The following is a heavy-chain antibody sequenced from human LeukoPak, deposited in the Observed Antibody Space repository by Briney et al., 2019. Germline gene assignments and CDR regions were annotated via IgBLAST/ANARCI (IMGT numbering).Heavy chain of an antibody. J-gene: IGHJ3*02. CDR1: GGSISSGSYY. V-gene: IGHV4-39*07. CDR2: IYYSGST. CDR3: ARVTRISSGWYKDAFDI. D-gene: IGHD6-19*01. Sequence: PSETLSLTCTVSGGSISSGSYYWSWIRQPPGKGLEWIGSIYYSGSTYYNPSLKSRVTISVDTSKNQFSLKLSSVTAADTAVYYCARVTRISSGWYKDAFDIWGQGTMVTVSS.